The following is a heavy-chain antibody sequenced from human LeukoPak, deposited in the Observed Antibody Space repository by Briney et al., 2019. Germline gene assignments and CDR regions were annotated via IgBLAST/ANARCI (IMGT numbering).Heavy chain of an antibody. CDR2: INHSGST. CDR1: GGSFSGYY. J-gene: IGHJ4*02. D-gene: IGHD6-13*01. CDR3: ASSAAEYLYYFDY. V-gene: IGHV4-34*01. Sequence: PSETLSLTCAVYGGSFSGYYWSWIRQPPGKGLEWIGEINHSGSTNYNPPLKSRVTISVDTSKNQFSLKLSSVTAADTAVYYCASSAAEYLYYFDYWGQGTLVTVSS.